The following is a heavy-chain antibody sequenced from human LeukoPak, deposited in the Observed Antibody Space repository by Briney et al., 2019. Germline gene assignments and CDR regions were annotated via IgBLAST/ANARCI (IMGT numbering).Heavy chain of an antibody. V-gene: IGHV3-23*05. CDR1: GFTFSDYA. Sequence: PGGSLRLSCVASGFTFSDYAMNWVRQAPGKGLEWVSTFKTKYHQVYYAESVRGRFTISTDDSKNTVFLQMNSLRADDTALYYCARSVPDYTRFDYWGQGALVTVSS. CDR3: ARSVPDYTRFDY. CDR2: FKTKYHQV. J-gene: IGHJ4*02. D-gene: IGHD4-11*01.